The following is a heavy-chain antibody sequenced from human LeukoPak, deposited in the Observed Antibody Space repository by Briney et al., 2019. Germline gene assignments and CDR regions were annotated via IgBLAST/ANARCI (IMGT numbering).Heavy chain of an antibody. D-gene: IGHD2-2*02. CDR3: ARAERVVVPAAVQHNQGLEIPPQDY. J-gene: IGHJ4*02. V-gene: IGHV1-2*02. CDR2: INPSSGGT. Sequence: GASVKFSCKASGYTFTGYYMHWVRQAPGQGLEWMGWINPSSGGTNYAQKFQGRVTMTRDTSISTAYMELSRLRSDDTAVYYCARAERVVVPAAVQHNQGLEIPPQDYWGQGTLVTVSS. CDR1: GYTFTGYY.